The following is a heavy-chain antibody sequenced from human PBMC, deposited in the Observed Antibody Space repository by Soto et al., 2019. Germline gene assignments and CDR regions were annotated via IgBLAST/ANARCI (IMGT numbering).Heavy chain of an antibody. Sequence: SETLSLTCTVSGGSISSYYWSWIRQPPGKGLEWIGYIYYSGSTNYNPSLKSRVTISVDTSKNQFSLKLSPVTAADTAVYYCARTADRYYYYGMDVWGQGTTVTVSS. CDR3: ARTADRYYYYGMDV. CDR2: IYYSGST. V-gene: IGHV4-59*01. J-gene: IGHJ6*02. D-gene: IGHD2-2*01. CDR1: GGSISSYY.